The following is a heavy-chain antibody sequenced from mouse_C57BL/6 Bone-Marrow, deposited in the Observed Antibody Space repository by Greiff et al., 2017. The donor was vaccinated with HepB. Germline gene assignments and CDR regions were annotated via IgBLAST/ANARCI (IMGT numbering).Heavy chain of an antibody. CDR1: GYTFTSYG. Sequence: QVQLQQSGAELARPGASVKLSCKASGYTFTSYGISWVKQRTGQGLEWIGEIYPRSGKTYYNEKLRGKATLTADKSSSTAYMELRSLTSEASAVYFCARRWLLPDYWGQGTTLTVSS. CDR3: ARRWLLPDY. CDR2: IYPRSGKT. V-gene: IGHV1-81*01. J-gene: IGHJ2*01. D-gene: IGHD2-3*01.